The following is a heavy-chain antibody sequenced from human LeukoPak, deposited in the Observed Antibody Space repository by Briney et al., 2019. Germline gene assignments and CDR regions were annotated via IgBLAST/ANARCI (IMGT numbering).Heavy chain of an antibody. D-gene: IGHD3-10*01. CDR1: GYTFTGYW. Sequence: GESLKISCEGSGYTFTGYWIGWVRQMPGKGLEWMGIIYPGDSGTRYSPSFQGQVTISADKSISTAYLQWSSLKASDTAMYYCARLREYGSGSYFDYWGQGTLVTISS. V-gene: IGHV5-51*01. CDR3: ARLREYGSGSYFDY. CDR2: IYPGDSGT. J-gene: IGHJ4*02.